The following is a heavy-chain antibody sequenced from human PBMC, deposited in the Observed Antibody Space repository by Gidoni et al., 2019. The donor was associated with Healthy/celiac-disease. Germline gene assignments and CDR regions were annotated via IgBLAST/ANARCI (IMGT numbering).Heavy chain of an antibody. J-gene: IGHJ4*02. Sequence: QVQLVASGGGVVQPGRSRRLYCAASGLTFSSYAMHCVRKAPGKGLEWVAVRYYEGSNKYYAYSVKGRFTISRDNSKNTLYLQMNSLRAEDTAVYYCAREQWFGELLPFEYWGQGTLVTVSS. CDR3: AREQWFGELLPFEY. D-gene: IGHD3-10*01. CDR2: RYYEGSNK. CDR1: GLTFSSYA. V-gene: IGHV3-30-3*01.